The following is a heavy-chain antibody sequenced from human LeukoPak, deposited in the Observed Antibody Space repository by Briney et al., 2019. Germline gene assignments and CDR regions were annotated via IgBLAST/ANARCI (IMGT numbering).Heavy chain of an antibody. D-gene: IGHD4-17*01. CDR2: ISGSGGST. CDR1: GFTFSSYG. CDR3: AKDPNGDYIGAFDI. V-gene: IGHV3-23*01. J-gene: IGHJ3*02. Sequence: GGSLRLSCAASGFTFSSYGMHWVRQAPGKGLEWVSSISGSGGSTQYAASVQGRFSISRDNSKNTLYLQMNSLRAEDTAVYYCAKDPNGDYIGAFDIWGQGTMVTVSS.